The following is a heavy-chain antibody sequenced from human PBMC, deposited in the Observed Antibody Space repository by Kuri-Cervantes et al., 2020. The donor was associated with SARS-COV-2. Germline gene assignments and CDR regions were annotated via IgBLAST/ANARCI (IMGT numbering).Heavy chain of an antibody. CDR3: ARHYAFDRFHK. D-gene: IGHD3-9*01. Sequence: SETLSLTGAVYGGSFSDYYWTWIRQSPGKGLDWLGRIYESGDTYYSPSLKSRLSLSVDTSKDQFSLKLTSVTAADTAIYYCARHYAFDRFHKWGQGTQVTVSS. CDR1: GGSFSDYY. J-gene: IGHJ4*02. CDR2: IYESGDT. V-gene: IGHV4-34*01.